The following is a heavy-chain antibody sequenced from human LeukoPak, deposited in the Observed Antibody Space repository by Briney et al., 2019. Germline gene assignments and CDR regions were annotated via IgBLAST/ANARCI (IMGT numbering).Heavy chain of an antibody. CDR3: ARVDTAMFNFDY. D-gene: IGHD5-18*01. J-gene: IGHJ4*02. CDR2: IYTSGST. CDR1: GGSISSYY. Sequence: PSETLSLTCTVSGGSISSYYWSWIRQPPGKGLEWIGYIYTSGSTNYNPSLKSRVTISVDTSKNQVSLKLSSVTAADTAVYYCARVDTAMFNFDYWGQGTLVTVSS. V-gene: IGHV4-4*09.